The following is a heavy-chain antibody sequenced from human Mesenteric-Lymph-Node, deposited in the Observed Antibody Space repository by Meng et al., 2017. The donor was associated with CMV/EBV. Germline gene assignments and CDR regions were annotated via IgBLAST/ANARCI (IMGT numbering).Heavy chain of an antibody. Sequence: SETLSLTCTVSGGSISSTNYYWGWIRQPPGKGLEWIGSIYYSGSTYYNPSLKSRITISVDTSKSQFSLKLSSVTAADTAVYYCARDRRGGVQAFDIWGQGTMVTVSS. V-gene: IGHV4-39*07. CDR2: IYYSGST. CDR3: ARDRRGGVQAFDI. D-gene: IGHD3-3*01. J-gene: IGHJ3*02. CDR1: GGSISSTNYY.